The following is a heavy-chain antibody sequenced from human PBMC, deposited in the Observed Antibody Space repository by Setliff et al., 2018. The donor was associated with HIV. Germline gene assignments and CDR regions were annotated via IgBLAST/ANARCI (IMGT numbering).Heavy chain of an antibody. CDR2: VYASTGHT. CDR3: ARGIDILVKMGIYYHYMDV. Sequence: VASVKVSCKTSGDKFGSFDINWVRQASGQGLEWVGWVYASTGHTAYARKFEGRVTMTWDPSTGIGYMELNSLRADDTAVYYCARGIDILVKMGIYYHYMDVWGKGTTVTVSS. D-gene: IGHD2-15*01. CDR1: GDKFGSFD. J-gene: IGHJ6*03. V-gene: IGHV1-8*01.